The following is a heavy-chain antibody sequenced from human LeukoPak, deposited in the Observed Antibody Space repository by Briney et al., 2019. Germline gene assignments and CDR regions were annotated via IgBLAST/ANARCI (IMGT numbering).Heavy chain of an antibody. J-gene: IGHJ4*02. CDR2: IIPIFGTT. Sequence: ASVKVSCKASGGTFNSYAISWVRQAPGQGLEWMGGIIPIFGTTNYARKFLGRVTLTADKSTRTAYMELSSLRSEDTAVYYCARDKDSRDPPHFDYWGQGTLVTVSS. D-gene: IGHD2-15*01. CDR1: GGTFNSYA. CDR3: ARDKDSRDPPHFDY. V-gene: IGHV1-69*06.